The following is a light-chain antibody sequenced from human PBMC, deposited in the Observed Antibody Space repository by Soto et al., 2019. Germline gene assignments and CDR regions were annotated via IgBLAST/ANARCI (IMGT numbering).Light chain of an antibody. CDR1: SSDIGGYNS. Sequence: QSALTQSPSASGSPGQSVTISCTGTSSDIGGYNSVSWYQQHPRKAPKVMIYDVSKRPSGVPDRFSGSKSGNTASLTVSALQAEDEADYYCSSYTDRNNLVFGTGTKVTVL. CDR2: DVS. J-gene: IGLJ1*01. CDR3: SSYTDRNNLV. V-gene: IGLV2-8*01.